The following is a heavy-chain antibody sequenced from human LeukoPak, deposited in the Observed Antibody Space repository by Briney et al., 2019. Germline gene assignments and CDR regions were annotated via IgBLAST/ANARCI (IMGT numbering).Heavy chain of an antibody. D-gene: IGHD3-22*01. CDR1: GGTFSSYA. V-gene: IGHV1-69*04. CDR2: IIPILGIA. J-gene: IGHJ3*02. Sequence: SVKVSCKPSGGTFSSYAISWVRQAPGQGLEWMGRIIPILGIANYAQKFQGRVTITADKSTSTAYMELSSLRSEDTAVYYCARGAYYFDSRHPDVFDIWGQGTMVTVSS. CDR3: ARGAYYFDSRHPDVFDI.